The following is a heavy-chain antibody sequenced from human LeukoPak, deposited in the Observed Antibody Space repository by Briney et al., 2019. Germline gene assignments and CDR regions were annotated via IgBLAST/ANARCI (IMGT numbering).Heavy chain of an antibody. Sequence: PGGSLRLSCVASGFTFRTYGMHWVRQAPGKGLEWVAIIWYDGSTKYYAESVKGRFTISRDNSKNMLYLQMNSLRAEDTAVYYCARVSDYSNYFDFWGQGTLVTVSS. CDR2: IWYDGSTK. CDR3: ARVSDYSNYFDF. V-gene: IGHV3-33*08. CDR1: GFTFRTYG. D-gene: IGHD4-11*01. J-gene: IGHJ4*02.